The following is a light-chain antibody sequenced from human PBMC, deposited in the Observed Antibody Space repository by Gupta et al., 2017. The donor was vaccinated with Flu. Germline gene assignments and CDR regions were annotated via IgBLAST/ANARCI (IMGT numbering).Light chain of an antibody. Sequence: EIVLTQSPGTLSLSPGERATLSCRASQTVNSGFLTWYQQKPGQIPRLLIYSASKRAPGIPDRFSGSRSGTDFTLTISRLEPEDFAVYYCQQYSDSRAFGQGTKVETK. CDR2: SAS. CDR1: QTVNSGF. V-gene: IGKV3-20*01. J-gene: IGKJ1*01. CDR3: QQYSDSRA.